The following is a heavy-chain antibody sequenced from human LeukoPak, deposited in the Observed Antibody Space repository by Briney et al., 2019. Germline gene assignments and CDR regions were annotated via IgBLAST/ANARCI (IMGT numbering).Heavy chain of an antibody. Sequence: PSQTLSLTCSVSADSISGGAYYWSWIRQHPGKGLEWTGYIYYSGSTYYNPSLRSRVTISVDTSKNQFSLRLSSVTAADTAVYYCARGRWPQLPSLWGRGTLVTVSS. J-gene: IGHJ2*01. CDR1: ADSISGGAYY. CDR2: IYYSGST. D-gene: IGHD5-24*01. V-gene: IGHV4-31*03. CDR3: ARGRWPQLPSL.